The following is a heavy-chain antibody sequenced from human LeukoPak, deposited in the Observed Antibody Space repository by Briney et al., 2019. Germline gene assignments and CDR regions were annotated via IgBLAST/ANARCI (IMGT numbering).Heavy chain of an antibody. CDR3: ARDLTPAPWYYDSSGYPDY. Sequence: GASVKVSCKASGYTFTGYYMHWVRQAPGQGLEWMGWINPNSGGTNYAQKFQGRVTMTRDTSISTAYMELSRLRSDDTAVYYCARDLTPAPWYYDSSGYPDYWGQGTLVTVSS. D-gene: IGHD3-22*01. CDR1: GYTFTGYY. CDR2: INPNSGGT. J-gene: IGHJ4*02. V-gene: IGHV1-2*02.